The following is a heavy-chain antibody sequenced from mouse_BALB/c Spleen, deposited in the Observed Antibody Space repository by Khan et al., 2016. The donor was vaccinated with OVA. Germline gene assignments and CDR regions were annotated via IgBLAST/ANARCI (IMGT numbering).Heavy chain of an antibody. CDR1: GYSITSDYA. D-gene: IGHD2-3*01. CDR3: ARDGSRYNYAMDY. J-gene: IGHJ4*01. V-gene: IGHV3-2*02. CDR2: ISSSGST. Sequence: EVKLLESGPGLVKPSQSLSLTCTVTGYSITSDYAWNWIRQFPGNKLEWMGNISSSGSTNYNQALKSRISITRDTSKNQFFLQLNSVTTEDTATYYCARDGSRYNYAMDYWGQGTSVTGSS.